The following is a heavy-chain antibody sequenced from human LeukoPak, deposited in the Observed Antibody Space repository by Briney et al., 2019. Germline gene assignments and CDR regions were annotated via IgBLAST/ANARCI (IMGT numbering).Heavy chain of an antibody. Sequence: GGSLRLSCAASGFTFSSYGMHWVRRAPGKGLEWVAVISYDGSNKYYADSVKGRFTISRDNSKNTLYLQMNSLRAEDTAVYYCAKGCLDTTRSSTSCYEDFDYWGQGTLVTVSS. CDR3: AKGCLDTTRSSTSCYEDFDY. CDR2: ISYDGSNK. D-gene: IGHD2-2*01. V-gene: IGHV3-30*18. J-gene: IGHJ4*02. CDR1: GFTFSSYG.